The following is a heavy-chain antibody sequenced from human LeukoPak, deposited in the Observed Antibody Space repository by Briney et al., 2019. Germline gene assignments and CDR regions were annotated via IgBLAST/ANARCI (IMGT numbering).Heavy chain of an antibody. CDR1: GFTFSSYW. D-gene: IGHD3-3*01. J-gene: IGHJ4*02. Sequence: PGGSLRLSCAASGFTFSSYWMHWVRQAPGKGLVWVSRINSDGSSTRYADSVKGRFTISRDNAKNSLYLQMNSLRAEDTAVHYCAKHLYDFWSGFDYWGQGTLVTVSS. CDR3: AKHLYDFWSGFDY. CDR2: INSDGSST. V-gene: IGHV3-74*01.